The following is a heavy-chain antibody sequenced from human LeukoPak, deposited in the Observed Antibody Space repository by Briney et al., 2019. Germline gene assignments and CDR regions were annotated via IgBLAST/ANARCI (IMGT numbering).Heavy chain of an antibody. Sequence: PGGSLRLSCAASGFTFSSYAMHWVRQAPGKGLEWVAVISYDGSNKYYADSVKGRFTISRDNSKNTLYLQMNSLRAEDTAVYYCAKDATYCSGGSCAYYYYYYMDVWGKGTTVTISS. D-gene: IGHD2-15*01. CDR3: AKDATYCSGGSCAYYYYYYMDV. CDR2: ISYDGSNK. CDR1: GFTFSSYA. V-gene: IGHV3-30*04. J-gene: IGHJ6*03.